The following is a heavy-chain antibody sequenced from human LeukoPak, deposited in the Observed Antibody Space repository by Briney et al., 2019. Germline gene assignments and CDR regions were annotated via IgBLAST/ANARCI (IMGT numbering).Heavy chain of an antibody. CDR1: GGSISSYY. J-gene: IGHJ3*02. CDR3: AREAIVGATSDAFDI. CDR2: IYTSGST. Sequence: SETLSLTCNVSGGSISSYYWSWIRQPAGKGLECIGRIYTSGSTNYNPSLKSRVTMSVDTSTNQFSLKLSSATAADTAVYYCAREAIVGATSDAFDIWGQGTMVTVSS. D-gene: IGHD1-26*01. V-gene: IGHV4-4*07.